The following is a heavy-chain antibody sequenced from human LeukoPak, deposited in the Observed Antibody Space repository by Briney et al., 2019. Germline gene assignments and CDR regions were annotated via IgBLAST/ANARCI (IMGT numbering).Heavy chain of an antibody. Sequence: AETLSLTCAVYGGSFSGYYWSWIRQPPGKGLEWIGEINHSGSTNYNPSLKNRVTISVDTSRSQFSLKVSSVTAADTAVYYCTRYTTVTTFFDSWGQGTLVTVSS. CDR3: TRYTTVTTFFDS. J-gene: IGHJ4*02. CDR1: GGSFSGYY. V-gene: IGHV4-34*01. D-gene: IGHD4-17*01. CDR2: INHSGST.